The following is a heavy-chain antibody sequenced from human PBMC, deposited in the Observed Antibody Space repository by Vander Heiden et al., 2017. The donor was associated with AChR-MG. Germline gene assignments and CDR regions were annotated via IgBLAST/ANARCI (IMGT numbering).Heavy chain of an antibody. V-gene: IGHV4-59*01. CDR2: ISYSGNT. D-gene: IGHD1-26*01. Sequence: QVQLQESGPGLAKPSETLSLTCTVAGDSISSNYWSWIRQPPGKGLEWIGYISYSGNTNYNPSLKSRVFISEDKSKNQLSLKLSSVTTADTAVYYCARDRWETSTYYYGMDVWGQGTTVTVSS. CDR1: GDSISSNY. J-gene: IGHJ6*02. CDR3: ARDRWETSTYYYGMDV.